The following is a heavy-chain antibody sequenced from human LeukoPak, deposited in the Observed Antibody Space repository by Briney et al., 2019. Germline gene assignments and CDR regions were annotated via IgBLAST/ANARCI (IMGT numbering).Heavy chain of an antibody. CDR2: VNSDGSST. CDR1: GFTFSSYW. CDR3: AKDILVSVRGGILDAFDI. V-gene: IGHV3-74*01. Sequence: GGSLRLSCAASGFTFSSYWMHWVRHAPGKGLVWVSRVNSDGSSTSYADFVKGRFTISRDNSKNTLYLQMNSLRAEDTAVYYCAKDILVSVRGGILDAFDIWGQGTMVTVSS. D-gene: IGHD3-10*01. J-gene: IGHJ3*02.